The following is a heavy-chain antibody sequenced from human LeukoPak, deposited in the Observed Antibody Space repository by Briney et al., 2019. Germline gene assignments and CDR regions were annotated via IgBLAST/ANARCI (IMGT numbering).Heavy chain of an antibody. CDR1: GFTFRSHW. Sequence: SGGSLRLSCAVSGFTFRSHWMHWVRQAPGKGLVWVSRLNSDGTATDYADSVRGRFTISRDNAKNRLYLEMTSLRVEDTAVYYCVRGGPDMYSSNWFGYWGQGNLVTVSS. CDR2: LNSDGTAT. V-gene: IGHV3-74*01. CDR3: VRGGPDMYSSNWFGY. D-gene: IGHD2-2*01. J-gene: IGHJ4*02.